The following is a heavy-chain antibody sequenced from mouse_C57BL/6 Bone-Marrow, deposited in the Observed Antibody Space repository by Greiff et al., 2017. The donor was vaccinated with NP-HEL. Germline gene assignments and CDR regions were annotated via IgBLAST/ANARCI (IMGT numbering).Heavy chain of an antibody. CDR2: ISDGGSYT. Sequence: EVHLVESGGGLVKPGGSLKLSCAASGFTFSSYAMSWVRQTPEKRLEWVATISDGGSYTYYPDNVKGRFTISRDNAKNNLYLQMSHLKSEDTAMYYCASSIYYYGSSYYYAMDYWGQGTSVTVSS. V-gene: IGHV5-4*01. J-gene: IGHJ4*01. CDR3: ASSIYYYGSSYYYAMDY. CDR1: GFTFSSYA. D-gene: IGHD1-1*01.